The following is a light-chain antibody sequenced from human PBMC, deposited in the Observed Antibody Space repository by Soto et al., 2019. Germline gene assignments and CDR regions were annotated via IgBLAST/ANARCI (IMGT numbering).Light chain of an antibody. J-gene: IGLJ2*01. Sequence: QSVLTQPPSASGTPGQRVTISCSGSSSNIGSNTVNWYQQLPGTAPKLLIYSNNQRPSGVPDRFSGSRSGTSGSLAISGLQSDDESDYYCAVWDNSLNGLVFGGGTQLTVL. CDR1: SSNIGSNT. V-gene: IGLV1-44*01. CDR3: AVWDNSLNGLV. CDR2: SNN.